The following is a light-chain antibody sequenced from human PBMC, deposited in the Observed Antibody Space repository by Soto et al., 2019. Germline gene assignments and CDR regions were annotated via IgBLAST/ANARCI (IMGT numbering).Light chain of an antibody. CDR3: SSYTSSSILV. J-gene: IGLJ1*01. CDR1: SSDIGGYNY. Sequence: QSALTQPASVSGSPGQSITISCTGTSSDIGGYNYVSWYRQRPGKAPKLMIYEVRNRPSEVSNRFSGSKSGNTASLTISGLQAEDEADYYCSSYTSSSILVFGTGTKVTVL. V-gene: IGLV2-14*01. CDR2: EVR.